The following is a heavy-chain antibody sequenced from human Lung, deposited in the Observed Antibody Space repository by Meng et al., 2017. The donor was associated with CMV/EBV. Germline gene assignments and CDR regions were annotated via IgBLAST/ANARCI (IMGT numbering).Heavy chain of an antibody. CDR1: GGSISSGDYY. J-gene: IGHJ4*02. Sequence: TFSGGSISSGDYYWSWIRQPPGKGLEWIGYIYYSGSTYYNPSLKSRVTISVDASKNQFSLKLSSVTAADTAVYYCARETHGSGSYYDYWGQGTLVTVSS. CDR2: IYYSGST. D-gene: IGHD3-10*01. CDR3: ARETHGSGSYYDY. V-gene: IGHV4-30-4*01.